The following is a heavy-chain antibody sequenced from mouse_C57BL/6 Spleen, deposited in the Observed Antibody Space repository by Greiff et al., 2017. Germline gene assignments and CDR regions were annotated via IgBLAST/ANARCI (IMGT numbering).Heavy chain of an antibody. Sequence: QVQLKQPGAELVRPGSSVKLSCKASGYTFTSYWMDWVKQRPGQGLEWIGNIYPSDSETHYNQKFKDKATLTVDKSSSTAYMQLSSLTSEDSAVYYCARGYYYGSPFDYWGQGTTLTVSS. CDR3: ARGYYYGSPFDY. CDR1: GYTFTSYW. D-gene: IGHD1-1*01. CDR2: IYPSDSET. J-gene: IGHJ2*01. V-gene: IGHV1-61*01.